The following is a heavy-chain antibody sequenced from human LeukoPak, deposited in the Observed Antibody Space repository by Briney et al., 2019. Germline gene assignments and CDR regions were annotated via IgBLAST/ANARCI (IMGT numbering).Heavy chain of an antibody. Sequence: GGSLRLSCAAFGFTFSGYYMTWIRQAPGKGLEWVSYISPNSGDIKYADSVKGRFTISRDNAKKSLYLQMNSLTAEDTSVYYCSRDPRRLDYWGQGALVTVSS. V-gene: IGHV3-11*06. CDR2: ISPNSGDI. CDR1: GFTFSGYY. CDR3: SRDPRRLDY. J-gene: IGHJ4*02.